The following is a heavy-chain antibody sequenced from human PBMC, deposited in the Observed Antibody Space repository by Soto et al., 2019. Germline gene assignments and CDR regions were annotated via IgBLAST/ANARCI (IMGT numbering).Heavy chain of an antibody. CDR3: ARQIVIVGSTYDAFDI. Sequence: GESLKISCKGSGYSFTSYWISWVRQMPGKGLEWMGIIYPGDSDARYSPSFQGQVTISADKSINTAYLQWSSLKASDTAIYYCARQIVIVGSTYDAFDIWGQGTMVTVSS. V-gene: IGHV5-51*01. D-gene: IGHD1-26*01. CDR1: GYSFTSYW. CDR2: IYPGDSDA. J-gene: IGHJ3*02.